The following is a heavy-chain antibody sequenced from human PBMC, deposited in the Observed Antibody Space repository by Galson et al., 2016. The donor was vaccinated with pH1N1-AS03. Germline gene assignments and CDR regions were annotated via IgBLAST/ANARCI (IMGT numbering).Heavy chain of an antibody. D-gene: IGHD2-21*02. Sequence: SLRLSCAVSGLSVAKNYMSWVRQAPGKGLEWVSSIYTGGDTFYTDSVRGRFTISRDDSKNTLYLQMNSLRAADTALYYCARESTGTEHIVVVTGRYGYYYMDSWCKGTTVTVSS. J-gene: IGHJ6*03. CDR2: IYTGGDT. V-gene: IGHV3-53*01. CDR1: GLSVAKNY. CDR3: ARESTGTEHIVVVTGRYGYYYMDS.